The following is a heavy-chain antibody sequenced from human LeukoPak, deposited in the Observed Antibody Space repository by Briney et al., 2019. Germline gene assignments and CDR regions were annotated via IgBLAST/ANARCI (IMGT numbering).Heavy chain of an antibody. CDR2: INPNRGGT. Sequence: ASVKVSCKASGYTFTGYYMHWVRQAPGQGLEWMGRINPNRGGTNYAQKFQGRVTMTRDTSISTAYMELSRLRSDDTAVYYCARERNSMEFDYWGQGTLVTVSS. CDR3: ARERNSMEFDY. CDR1: GYTFTGYY. J-gene: IGHJ4*02. V-gene: IGHV1-2*06. D-gene: IGHD2/OR15-2a*01.